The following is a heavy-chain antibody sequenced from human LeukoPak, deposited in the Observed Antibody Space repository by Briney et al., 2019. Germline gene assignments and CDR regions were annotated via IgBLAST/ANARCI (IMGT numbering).Heavy chain of an antibody. Sequence: PGGSLRLSCAASGFTFTSYALHWVRQAPGKGLEWVAVISYDGSDKYYADSVKGRFTISRDNSKSTVYLQMNSLRAEDTAVYSCARDPGGRLERRSGPFDYWGQGTLVTVSS. V-gene: IGHV3-30-3*01. CDR1: GFTFTSYA. D-gene: IGHD1-1*01. CDR2: ISYDGSDK. CDR3: ARDPGGRLERRSGPFDY. J-gene: IGHJ4*02.